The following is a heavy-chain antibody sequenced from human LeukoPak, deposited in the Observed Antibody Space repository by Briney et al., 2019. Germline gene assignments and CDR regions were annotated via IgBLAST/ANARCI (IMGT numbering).Heavy chain of an antibody. J-gene: IGHJ6*02. CDR1: GGSFSGYY. V-gene: IGHV4-34*01. Sequence: SETLSLTCAVYGGSFSGYYWSWIRQPAGKGLEWIGEINYSGGTNYNPSLKSRVTMSLDTSKNQFSLKLSSVAAADPAGLYVARDKKNIVVVPAYYYYRMDVWGQGTTVTVSS. CDR3: ARDKKNIVVVPAYYYYRMDV. D-gene: IGHD2-2*01. CDR2: INYSGGT.